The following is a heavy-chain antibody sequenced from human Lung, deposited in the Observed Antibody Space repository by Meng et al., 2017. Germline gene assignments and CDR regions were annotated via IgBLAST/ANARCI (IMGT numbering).Heavy chain of an antibody. CDR3: ARGDGTAEILSGYKY. Sequence: GSSLKISCAASGFNFDDYGVGCVRQAPGKGLDWVSGINWDGDTTGYADSVKGRFTISRDNAKNALYLQMNSLRPEDTALYYCARGDGTAEILSGYKYWGQGTLVTVSS. J-gene: IGHJ4*02. V-gene: IGHV3-20*04. D-gene: IGHD3-9*01. CDR2: INWDGDTT. CDR1: GFNFDDYG.